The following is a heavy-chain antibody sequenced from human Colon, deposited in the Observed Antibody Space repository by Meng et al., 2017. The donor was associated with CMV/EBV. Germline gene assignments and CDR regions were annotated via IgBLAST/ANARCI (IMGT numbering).Heavy chain of an antibody. CDR1: GFPFSDYD. CDR2: IANGHDT. CDR3: ARGRLHGFAA. V-gene: IGHV3-13*01. D-gene: IGHD3-10*01. Sequence: GGSLRLSCTASGFPFSDYDMHWVRQVTGKGLEWLSSIANGHDTYYADSVKGRFTIFRENAKNSLYLQMYSLTVEDTAVYFCARGRLHGFAAWGQGTLVTVSS. J-gene: IGHJ5*02.